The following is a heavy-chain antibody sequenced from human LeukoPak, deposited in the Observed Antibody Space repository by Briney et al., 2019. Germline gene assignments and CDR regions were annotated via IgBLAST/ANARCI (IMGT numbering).Heavy chain of an antibody. CDR3: AKSGRLLRDSYSYYYMDV. J-gene: IGHJ6*03. V-gene: IGHV3-23*01. D-gene: IGHD5-18*01. CDR2: ISGSGGST. CDR1: GFTFSDYY. Sequence: GGSLRLSCAASGFTFSDYYMSWVRQAPGKGLEWFSAISGSGGSTYYADSVKGRFTISRDNSKNTLYLQMNSLRAEDTAVYYCAKSGRLLRDSYSYYYMDVWGKGTTVTVSS.